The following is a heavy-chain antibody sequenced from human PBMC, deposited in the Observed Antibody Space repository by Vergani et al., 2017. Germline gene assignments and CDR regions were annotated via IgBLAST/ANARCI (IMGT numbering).Heavy chain of an antibody. J-gene: IGHJ4*02. CDR2: MKEDGADK. Sequence: EVHLVESGGGLVQPGGSLRLSCVGSGFKLDEYWMSWVRQAPGKGLEGVADMKEDGADKKYVDSVKGRFTISRDNAKNSLFLQMNSLRAEDTAVYFCAQEGHLVGPDLDYWGQGTLVTVSS. CDR1: GFKLDEYW. D-gene: IGHD1-26*01. CDR3: AQEGHLVGPDLDY. V-gene: IGHV3-7*01.